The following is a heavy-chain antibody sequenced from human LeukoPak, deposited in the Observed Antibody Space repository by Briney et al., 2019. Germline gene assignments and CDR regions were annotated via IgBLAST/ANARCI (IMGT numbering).Heavy chain of an antibody. Sequence: GASVKVSCKVSGYTLTELSMHWVRQAPGKGLEWMGGFDPEDGETIYAQKSQGRVTMTEDTSTDTAYMELSSLRSEDTAVYYCATIPRHYYDSSGYYYFDYWGQGTLVTVSS. CDR2: FDPEDGET. CDR3: ATIPRHYYDSSGYYYFDY. V-gene: IGHV1-24*01. D-gene: IGHD3-22*01. CDR1: GYTLTELS. J-gene: IGHJ4*02.